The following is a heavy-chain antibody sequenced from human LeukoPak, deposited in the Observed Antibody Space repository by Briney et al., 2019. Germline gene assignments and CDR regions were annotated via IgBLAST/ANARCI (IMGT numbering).Heavy chain of an antibody. Sequence: DPSETLSLTCSVSGGSISSGSYYWSWIRQPAGKGLEWIGRIYTSGSTNYNPSLKSRVTISVDTSKNQFSLKLSSVTAADTAVYYCARVDVDTAMAYFDYWGQGTLVTVSS. D-gene: IGHD5-18*01. V-gene: IGHV4-61*02. CDR3: ARVDVDTAMAYFDY. CDR1: GGSISSGSYY. J-gene: IGHJ4*02. CDR2: IYTSGST.